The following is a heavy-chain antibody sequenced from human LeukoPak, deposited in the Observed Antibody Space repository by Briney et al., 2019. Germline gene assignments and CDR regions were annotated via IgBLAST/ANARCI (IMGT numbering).Heavy chain of an antibody. D-gene: IGHD1-26*01. Sequence: GGSLRLSCAASGFTFSSYSMNWVRQAPGKGLEWVSSISSSSRYIYYADSVKGRFTISRDNAKNSLYLQMNSLRAEDTAVYYCARGTFGIVGATDFDYWGQGTLVTVSS. CDR3: ARGTFGIVGATDFDY. CDR1: GFTFSSYS. J-gene: IGHJ4*02. CDR2: ISSSSRYI. V-gene: IGHV3-21*01.